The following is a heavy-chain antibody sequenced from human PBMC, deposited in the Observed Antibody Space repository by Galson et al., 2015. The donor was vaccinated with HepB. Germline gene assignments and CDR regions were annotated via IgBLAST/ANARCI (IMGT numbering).Heavy chain of an antibody. CDR2: IIPIFGSP. V-gene: IGHV1-69*01. CDR3: ARLHSTSPRPIDY. CDR1: GGTFSYT. J-gene: IGHJ4*02. Sequence: SCNASGGTFSYTINWVRQAPGQGLEWMGGIIPIFGSPNYAQKFQGRVTITADASTRTAYMELSSLRSDDTAVYYCARLHSTSPRPIDYWGQGTLVTVSS. D-gene: IGHD6-6*01.